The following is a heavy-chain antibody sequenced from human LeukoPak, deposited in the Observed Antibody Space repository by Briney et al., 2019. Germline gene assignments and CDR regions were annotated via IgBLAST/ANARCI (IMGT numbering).Heavy chain of an antibody. CDR1: RGSISSGGYY. D-gene: IGHD2-15*01. V-gene: IGHV4-31*01. CDR3: ARAPEVLLAGFDY. J-gene: IGHJ4*02. Sequence: SQTLSLTRTVSRGSISSGGYYWSWTRHHPGKGLEWIGYILYSGSTYYNPSLKSLVTISVDTSKKQFSLKLSSVAAADTAVYYCARAPEVLLAGFDYWGQGTLVTVSS. CDR2: ILYSGST.